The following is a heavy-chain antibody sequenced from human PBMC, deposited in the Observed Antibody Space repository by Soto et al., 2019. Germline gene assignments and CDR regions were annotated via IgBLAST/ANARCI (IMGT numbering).Heavy chain of an antibody. CDR2: ISTLNGNT. J-gene: IGHJ6*02. D-gene: IGHD5-18*01. CDR1: GYDYVTYA. CDR3: ARRVQVWLPDYYGMDV. Sequence: QAQLVQSGAEVKKPGASVNVSCKASGYDYVTYAITWVRQRPGQGLEWMGWISTLNGNTNYAQNFQGRVTMPTDTSTRIVHLELRSLRSDDTAVYYCARRVQVWLPDYYGMDVWGQGTTVTVSS. V-gene: IGHV1-18*01.